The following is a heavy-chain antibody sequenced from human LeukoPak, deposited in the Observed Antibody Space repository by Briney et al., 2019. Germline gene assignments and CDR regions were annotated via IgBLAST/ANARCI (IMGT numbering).Heavy chain of an antibody. CDR3: AREYSTSSTSFDH. Sequence: SETLSLTCGVYGGSLSGHFWSWIRQPLGKGLEWIGEIKHTGYTNYNPSLKSRVIISVDTSKNQFSLKLSSMTAADTAVYYCAREYSTSSTSFDHWGQGTLVTVSS. J-gene: IGHJ4*02. V-gene: IGHV4-34*01. CDR1: GGSLSGHF. D-gene: IGHD6-6*01. CDR2: IKHTGYT.